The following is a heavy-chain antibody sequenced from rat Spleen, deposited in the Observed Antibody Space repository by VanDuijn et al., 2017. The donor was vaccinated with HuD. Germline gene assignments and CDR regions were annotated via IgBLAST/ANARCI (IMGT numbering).Heavy chain of an antibody. V-gene: IGHV5-7*01. D-gene: IGHD1-7*01. J-gene: IGHJ3*01. CDR2: ITYDGTGT. CDR3: ARPSYGYPFAY. CDR1: GFIFSDYA. Sequence: EVQLVESGGGLVRPGRSLKLSCAGSGFIFSDYAMAWVRQAPKKGLEWVATITYDGTGTYYRDSVKGRFTISRDNAKSTLYLQMDSLRSEDTATYYCARPSYGYPFAYWGQGTLVTVSS.